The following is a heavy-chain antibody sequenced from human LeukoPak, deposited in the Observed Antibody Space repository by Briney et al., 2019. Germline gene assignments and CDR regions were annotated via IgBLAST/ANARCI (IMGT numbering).Heavy chain of an antibody. CDR1: GGSISSGSYY. CDR2: IYTSGST. Sequence: SQTLSLTCTVSGGSISSGSYYWSWIRQPAGKGLEWIGRIYTSGSTNYNPSLKSRVTISVDTSKNQFSLKLSSVTAADTAVYYCAREENYYDSSGYRRDYYYYMDVWGKGTTVTVSS. J-gene: IGHJ6*03. V-gene: IGHV4-61*02. D-gene: IGHD3-22*01. CDR3: AREENYYDSSGYRRDYYYYMDV.